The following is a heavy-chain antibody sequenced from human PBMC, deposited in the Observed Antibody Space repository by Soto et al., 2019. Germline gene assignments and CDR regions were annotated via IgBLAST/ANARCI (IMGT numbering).Heavy chain of an antibody. D-gene: IGHD3-22*01. V-gene: IGHV3-15*07. Sequence: GGSLRLSCAASGFTFSNAWMNWVRQAPGKGLEWVRRIKSKTDGGTTDYAAPVKGRFTISRDDSKNTLYLQMNSLKTEDTAVYYCTTDLMFGYYYDSSGYYYDYWGQGTLVTVSS. CDR1: GFTFSNAW. CDR2: IKSKTDGGTT. CDR3: TTDLMFGYYYDSSGYYYDY. J-gene: IGHJ4*02.